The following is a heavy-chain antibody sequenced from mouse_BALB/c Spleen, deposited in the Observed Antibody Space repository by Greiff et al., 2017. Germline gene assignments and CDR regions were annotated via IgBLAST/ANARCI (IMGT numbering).Heavy chain of an antibody. V-gene: IGHV5-9*03. CDR3: ARSRNYYFDY. CDR1: GFTFSSYT. Sequence: EVKLVESGGGLVKPGGSLKLSCAASGFTFSSYTMSWVRQTPEKRLEWVATISSGGGNTYYPDSVKGRFTISRDNAKNNLYLQMSSLRSEDTALYYCARSRNYYFDYWGQGTTLTVSS. D-gene: IGHD2-1*01. CDR2: ISSGGGNT. J-gene: IGHJ2*01.